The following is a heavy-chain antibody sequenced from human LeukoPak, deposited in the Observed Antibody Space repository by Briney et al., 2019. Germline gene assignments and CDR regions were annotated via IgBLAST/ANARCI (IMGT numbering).Heavy chain of an antibody. J-gene: IGHJ4*02. D-gene: IGHD3-3*01. CDR2: IYYSGST. V-gene: IGHV4-61*01. Sequence: PSETLSLTCTVSGGSVSSGSYYWSWLRQPPGKGLEWIGYIYYSGSTNYNPSLKSRVTISVDTSKNQFSLKLSSVTAADTAVYYCARSVSDFGVVTTIDYWGQGTLVTVSS. CDR1: GGSVSSGSYY. CDR3: ARSVSDFGVVTTIDY.